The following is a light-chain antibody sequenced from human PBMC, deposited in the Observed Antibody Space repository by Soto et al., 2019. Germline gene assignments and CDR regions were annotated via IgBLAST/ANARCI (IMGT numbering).Light chain of an antibody. CDR1: QGISSC. CDR3: QQANSFPIT. V-gene: IGKV1-12*01. J-gene: IGKJ5*01. Sequence: DIQMTPSPSSVSASVGDRATIPCRASQGISSCLAWYQQKPGKAPKLLIYAASSLQSGVPSRFSGSGSGTDFTLTISSLQPEDFATYYCQQANSFPITFGQGTRLE. CDR2: AAS.